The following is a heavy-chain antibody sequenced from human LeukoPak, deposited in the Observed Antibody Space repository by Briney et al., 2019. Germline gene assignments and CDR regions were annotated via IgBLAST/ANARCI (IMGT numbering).Heavy chain of an antibody. D-gene: IGHD5-12*01. CDR3: ARDPVATPGRDAFDI. CDR1: GFTVSSNY. V-gene: IGHV3-53*01. Sequence: PGGSLRLSCAASGFTVSSNYMSWVRQAPGKGLEWVSVIYSGGSTYYADSVKGRFTISRDNSKNTLYLQMNSLRAEDTAVYYCARDPVATPGRDAFDIWGQGTMVTVSS. J-gene: IGHJ3*02. CDR2: IYSGGST.